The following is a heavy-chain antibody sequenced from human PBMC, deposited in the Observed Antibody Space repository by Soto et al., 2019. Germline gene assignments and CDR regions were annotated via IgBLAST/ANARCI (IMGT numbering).Heavy chain of an antibody. Sequence: QVQLVESGGGVVQPGRSLRLSCAASGFTFSSYAMHWVRQAPGKGLEWVAVISYDGSNKYYADSVKGRFTISRDNSKNTLYLQMNSLRAEDTAVYYCARDQTIFVWGQGTLVTVSS. CDR2: ISYDGSNK. V-gene: IGHV3-30-3*01. CDR1: GFTFSSYA. J-gene: IGHJ4*02. CDR3: ARDQTIFV. D-gene: IGHD3-3*01.